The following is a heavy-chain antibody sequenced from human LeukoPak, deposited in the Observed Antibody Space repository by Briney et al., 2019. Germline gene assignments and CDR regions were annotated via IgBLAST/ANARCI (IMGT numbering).Heavy chain of an antibody. D-gene: IGHD3-3*01. J-gene: IGHJ6*03. CDR2: TPSGGDNT. Sequence: PGGSLRLSCVASGFTMRTYGMSWVRQGPGKGLEWVSGTPSGGDNTYYADSVKGRFTISRDNHENTLYLQMNSLRVEDSAIYYCAKDSEYYDFWSRYNHYSYHYMDVWGKGTTVTVSS. CDR1: GFTMRTYG. V-gene: IGHV3-23*01. CDR3: AKDSEYYDFWSRYNHYSYHYMDV.